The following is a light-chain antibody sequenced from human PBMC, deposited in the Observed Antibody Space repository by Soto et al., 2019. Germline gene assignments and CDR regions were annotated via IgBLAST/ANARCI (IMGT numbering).Light chain of an antibody. CDR1: ESVSSN. J-gene: IGKJ5*01. V-gene: IGKV3-15*01. CDR3: QQYNSGTPIT. Sequence: LVMPQSPAPLSVSPGERATLSCRASESVSSNLAWYQQRPGQAPRLVIYGASTRATGIPARFSGGGSGTEFTLTISSRQSEDFAVYYCQQYNSGTPITFGQGTRLE. CDR2: GAS.